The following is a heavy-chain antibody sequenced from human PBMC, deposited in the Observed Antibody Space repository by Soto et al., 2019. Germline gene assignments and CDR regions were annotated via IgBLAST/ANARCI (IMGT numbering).Heavy chain of an antibody. Sequence: QVQLVRSGAEVKKPGSSVKVSCKASGGTFSRYTISWERQAPGQGLEWMGRIIPILGIANYAQKFQGRVTITADKSTSTAYMELSSLRSEDTAVYYCARAIAAAGTEYYGMDVWGQGTTVTVSS. CDR1: GGTFSRYT. CDR2: IIPILGIA. CDR3: ARAIAAAGTEYYGMDV. V-gene: IGHV1-69*02. D-gene: IGHD6-13*01. J-gene: IGHJ6*02.